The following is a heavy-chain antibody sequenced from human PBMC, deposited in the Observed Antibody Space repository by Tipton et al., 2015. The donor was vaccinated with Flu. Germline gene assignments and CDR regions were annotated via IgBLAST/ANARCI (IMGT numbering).Heavy chain of an antibody. CDR1: GDSISSDYY. Sequence: TLSLTCAVSGDSISSDYYWSWIRQPAGKGLEWIGRIYTSGSTNYNPSLKSRVTISVDTSKNQFSLKLSSVTAADTAVYYCARKGADWYFDLWGRGTLVTVSS. CDR2: IYTSGST. CDR3: ARKGADWYFDL. J-gene: IGHJ2*01. V-gene: IGHV4-61*02.